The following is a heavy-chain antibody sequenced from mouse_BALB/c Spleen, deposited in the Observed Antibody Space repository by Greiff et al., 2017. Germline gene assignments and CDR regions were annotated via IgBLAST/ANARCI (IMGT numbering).Heavy chain of an antibody. CDR3: RRDREYCGD. Sequence: EVKLMESGGGLVKPGGSLKLSCAASGFTFSSYTMSWVRQTPEKRLEWVATISSCGSYTYYPDSVKGRVTISRDNAKNTLYLQMSSLKSEDAAMYYCRRDREYCGDWGAGTTVTVSS. CDR1: GFTFSSYT. J-gene: IGHJ1*01. CDR2: ISSCGSYT. V-gene: IGHV5-6-4*01.